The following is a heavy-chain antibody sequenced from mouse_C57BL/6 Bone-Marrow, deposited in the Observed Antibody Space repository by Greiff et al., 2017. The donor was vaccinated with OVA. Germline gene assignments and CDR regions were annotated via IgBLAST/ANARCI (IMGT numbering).Heavy chain of an antibody. V-gene: IGHV1-81*01. D-gene: IGHD2-4*01. CDR2: IYPRSGNT. CDR1: GYTFTSYG. Sequence: VQLQESGAELARPGASVKLSCKASGYTFTSYGISWVKQRTGQGLEWIGEIYPRSGNTYYNEKFKGKATLTADKSSSTAYMELRSLTSEDSAVYFCEGYDYDVFYAMDYWGQGTSVTVSS. CDR3: EGYDYDVFYAMDY. J-gene: IGHJ4*01.